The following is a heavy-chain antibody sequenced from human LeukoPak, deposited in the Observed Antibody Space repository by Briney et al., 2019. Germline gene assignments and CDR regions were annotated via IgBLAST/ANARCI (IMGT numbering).Heavy chain of an antibody. D-gene: IGHD3-22*01. J-gene: IGHJ4*02. CDR2: IRYDGSNK. CDR1: GFTFSSYG. CDR3: AKGVLYGDSSGYYPHY. V-gene: IGHV3-30*02. Sequence: GGSLRLSCAASGFTFSSYGMHWVRQAPGKGLEWVAFIRYDGSNKYYADSVKGRFTISRDNSKNTLYLQMNSLRAEDTAVYYCAKGVLYGDSSGYYPHYWGQGTLVTVSS.